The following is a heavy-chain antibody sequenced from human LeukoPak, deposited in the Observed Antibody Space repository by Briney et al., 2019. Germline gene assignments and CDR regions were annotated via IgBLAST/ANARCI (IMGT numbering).Heavy chain of an antibody. CDR2: IYYSGST. D-gene: IGHD1-26*01. Sequence: MSSETLSLTCTVSGGSISSSSYYWGWIRQPPGKGLEWIGSIYYSGSTYYNPSLKSRVTISVDTSKNQFSLKLSSVTAADTAVYYCARGLSRVGATNDYWGQGTLVTVSS. J-gene: IGHJ4*02. V-gene: IGHV4-39*01. CDR1: GGSISSSSYY. CDR3: ARGLSRVGATNDY.